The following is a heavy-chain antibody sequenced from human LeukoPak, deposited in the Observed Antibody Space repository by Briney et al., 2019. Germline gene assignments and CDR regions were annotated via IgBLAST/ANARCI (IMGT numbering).Heavy chain of an antibody. D-gene: IGHD6-13*01. J-gene: IGHJ4*02. V-gene: IGHV1-69*05. CDR2: IIPIFGTA. CDR1: GGTFSSYA. CDR3: ARGAGSSWYMDYFDY. Sequence: SVKVSCKASGGTFSSYAISWVRQAPGQGLEWMGRIIPIFGTANYAQKFQGRVTITTDVSTSTAYMELSSLRSEDTAVYYCARGAGSSWYMDYFDYWGQGTLVTVSS.